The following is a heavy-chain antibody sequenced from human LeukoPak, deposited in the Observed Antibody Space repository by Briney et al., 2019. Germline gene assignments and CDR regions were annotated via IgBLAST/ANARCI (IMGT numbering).Heavy chain of an antibody. CDR2: INPNSGGT. J-gene: IGHJ6*02. Sequence: GASVKVSCKASGYTFTGYYMHWVRQAPGQGLEWMGWINPNSGGTNYAQKFQGWVTMTRDTSIGTAYMELSRLRSDDTAVYYCARAYQYNWNSPYYYYGMDVWGQGTTVTVSS. V-gene: IGHV1-2*04. D-gene: IGHD1-1*01. CDR1: GYTFTGYY. CDR3: ARAYQYNWNSPYYYYGMDV.